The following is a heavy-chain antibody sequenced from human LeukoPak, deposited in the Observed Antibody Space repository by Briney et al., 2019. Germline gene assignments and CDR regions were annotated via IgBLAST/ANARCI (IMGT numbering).Heavy chain of an antibody. J-gene: IGHJ4*02. CDR2: IYSGGST. Sequence: PGGSLRLSCAASGFTVSSKYMSWVHQAPGKGLEWVSIIYSGGSTYYADSVKGRFTISRDISKNTLYLQMNSLRAEDTAVYYCARDKSFDFWGPGTLVTVSS. V-gene: IGHV3-66*02. CDR1: GFTVSSKY. CDR3: ARDKSFDF.